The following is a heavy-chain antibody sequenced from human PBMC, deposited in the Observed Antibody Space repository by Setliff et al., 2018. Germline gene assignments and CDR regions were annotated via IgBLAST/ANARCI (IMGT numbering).Heavy chain of an antibody. CDR3: VRHNRVWSGESAFDI. CDR2: IKPDGSGK. Sequence: FTFSDSWMSWVRQAPGEGLEWVVNIKPDGSGKYYVDSVEGRFTVSRDNAKNSLYLQMNSLRGEDTAVFYCVRHNRVWSGESAFDIWGQGTMVTVSS. D-gene: IGHD3-3*01. J-gene: IGHJ3*02. V-gene: IGHV3-7*01. CDR1: FTFSDSW.